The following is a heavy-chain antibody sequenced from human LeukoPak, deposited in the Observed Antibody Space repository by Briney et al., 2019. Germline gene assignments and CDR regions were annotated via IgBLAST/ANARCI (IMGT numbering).Heavy chain of an antibody. CDR3: ARDLPYYDILTGKYGCYFDY. J-gene: IGHJ4*02. D-gene: IGHD3-9*01. CDR2: INHSGST. CDR1: GGSFSGYY. V-gene: IGHV4-34*01. Sequence: SSETLSLTCAVYGGSFSGYYWSWIRQPPGKGLEWIGEINHSGSTNYNPSLKSRVTISVDTSKNQFSLKLSSVTAADTAVYYCARDLPYYDILTGKYGCYFDYWGQGTLVTVSS.